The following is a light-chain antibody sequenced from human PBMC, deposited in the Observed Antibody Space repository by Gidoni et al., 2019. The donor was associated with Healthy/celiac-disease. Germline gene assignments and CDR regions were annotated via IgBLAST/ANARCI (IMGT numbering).Light chain of an antibody. CDR1: QRVSSSY. CDR3: QQYGSSPQVT. Sequence: EIVLTQSPGTLSLSPGERATLSCRASQRVSSSYLAWYQQKPGQAPRLLIYGASSRATGIPDRFSGSGSGTDFTLTISRLEPEDFAVYYCQQYGSSPQVTFXGXTKVEIK. J-gene: IGKJ4*01. CDR2: GAS. V-gene: IGKV3-20*01.